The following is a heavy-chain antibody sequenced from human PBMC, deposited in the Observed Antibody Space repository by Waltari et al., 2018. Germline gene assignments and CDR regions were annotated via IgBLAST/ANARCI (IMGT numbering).Heavy chain of an antibody. CDR2: IYYSGST. CDR1: GGSISSYY. CDR3: AREWGGYRYVHAFDI. V-gene: IGHV4-59*01. J-gene: IGHJ3*02. Sequence: QVQLQESGPGLVKPSETLSLTCTVSGGSISSYYWSWIRQPPGKGLEWIGYIYYSGSTNYTPALKSRVTISVDTSKNQFSLKLSSVTAADTAVYYCAREWGGYRYVHAFDIWGQGTMVTVSS. D-gene: IGHD5-18*01.